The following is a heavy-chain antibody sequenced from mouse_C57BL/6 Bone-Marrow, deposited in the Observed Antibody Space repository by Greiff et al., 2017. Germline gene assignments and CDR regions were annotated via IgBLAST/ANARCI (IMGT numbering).Heavy chain of an antibody. CDR1: GYTFTSYW. J-gene: IGHJ1*03. D-gene: IGHD1-1*01. Sequence: EVKLVESGTVLARPGASVKMSCKTSGYTFTSYWMHWVKQRPGQGLEWIGAIYPGNSDTSYNQKFKGKAKLTAVTSASTAYMELSSLTNEDSAVYYCTRNPSITTVVGFDVWGTGTTVTVSS. V-gene: IGHV1-5*01. CDR3: TRNPSITTVVGFDV. CDR2: IYPGNSDT.